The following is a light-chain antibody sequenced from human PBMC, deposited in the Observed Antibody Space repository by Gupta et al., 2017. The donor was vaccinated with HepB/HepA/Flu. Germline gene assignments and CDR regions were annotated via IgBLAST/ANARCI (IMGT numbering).Light chain of an antibody. Sequence: SSELTQDPAVSVALGQSVRIPSQGDSLRSYYASWYQQKPGQAPVLVIYGKNSRPSGIPDRFSGSSTGNTASLTITGAQAEDEADYYCNSRDSSGNHLVFGGGTKLTVL. CDR1: SLRSYY. V-gene: IGLV3-19*01. CDR2: GKN. J-gene: IGLJ3*02. CDR3: NSRDSSGNHLV.